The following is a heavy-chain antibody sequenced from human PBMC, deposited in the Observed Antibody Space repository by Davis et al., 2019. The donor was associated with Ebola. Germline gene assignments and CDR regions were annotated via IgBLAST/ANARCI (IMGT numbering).Heavy chain of an antibody. D-gene: IGHD3-22*01. CDR3: AKDHYYDSSGKDY. J-gene: IGHJ4*02. V-gene: IGHV3-30*18. CDR1: GFTFTSYG. Sequence: GGSLRLSCAASGFTFTSYGMHWVRQAPGKGLEWVAVVSSDGKKKYYADSAQGRFTMSRDNSKKTLGLEMKSLRAEDTAVYYCAKDHYYDSSGKDYWGQGTLVTVSS. CDR2: VSSDGKKK.